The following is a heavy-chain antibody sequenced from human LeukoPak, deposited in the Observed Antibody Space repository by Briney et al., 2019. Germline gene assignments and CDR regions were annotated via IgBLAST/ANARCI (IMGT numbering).Heavy chain of an antibody. CDR2: IYYSGST. J-gene: IGHJ4*02. V-gene: IGHV4-39*02. D-gene: IGHD3-3*01. Sequence: SETLSLTCTVSGGSISSSNYYWGWIRQPPGKGLEWIGSIYYSGSTYYNPSLKSRVTISVDTSKNQFSLKLSSVTAADTAVYYCAREKSGYDYWGQGTLVTVSS. CDR1: GGSISSSNYY. CDR3: AREKSGYDY.